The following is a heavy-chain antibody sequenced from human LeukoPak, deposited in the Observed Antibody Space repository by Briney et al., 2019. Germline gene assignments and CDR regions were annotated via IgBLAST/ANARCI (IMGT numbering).Heavy chain of an antibody. Sequence: GGSLRLYCAASGFTFDDYGMSWVRQAPGKGLEWVSGINWNGGSTGYADSVKGRFTISRDNAKNSLYLQMNSLRAEDTALYYCARDRPGVGATSYYHYYMDVWGKGTTVTVSS. CDR2: INWNGGST. J-gene: IGHJ6*03. V-gene: IGHV3-20*04. CDR3: ARDRPGVGATSYYHYYMDV. CDR1: GFTFDDYG. D-gene: IGHD1-26*01.